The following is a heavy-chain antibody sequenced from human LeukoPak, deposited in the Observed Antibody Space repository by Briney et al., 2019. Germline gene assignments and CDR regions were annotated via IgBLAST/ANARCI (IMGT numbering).Heavy chain of an antibody. CDR3: AREVGFEYSSSPSFDY. CDR1: GYTFTTYG. J-gene: IGHJ4*02. Sequence: ASVKVSCKASGYTFTTYGISWVRQAPGQGLEWMGWISGDDGRTHYGQKFQGRVTMTTDTSTSTAYMDLRSLRSEDTAVYYCAREVGFEYSSSPSFDYWGQGTLVTVSS. CDR2: ISGDDGRT. D-gene: IGHD6-6*01. V-gene: IGHV1-18*01.